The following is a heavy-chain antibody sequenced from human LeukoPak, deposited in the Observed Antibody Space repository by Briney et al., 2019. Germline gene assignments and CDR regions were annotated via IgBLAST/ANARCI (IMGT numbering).Heavy chain of an antibody. Sequence: PSETLSLTCTVSGGSISSHYWTWIRQSPGKGLEWIGYISYSGSTDYNPSLRSRVTISGDTSKNQFSLKLTSVTAADTAVYYCARYYYDSGTHYNFFDYWGQGTLLTVSS. CDR1: GGSISSHY. CDR3: ARYYYDSGTHYNFFDY. D-gene: IGHD3-10*01. J-gene: IGHJ4*02. V-gene: IGHV4-59*11. CDR2: ISYSGST.